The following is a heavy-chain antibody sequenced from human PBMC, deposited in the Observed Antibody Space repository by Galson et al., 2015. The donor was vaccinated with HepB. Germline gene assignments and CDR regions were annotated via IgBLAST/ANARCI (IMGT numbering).Heavy chain of an antibody. V-gene: IGHV1-8*01. CDR2: MNPYSGNT. Sequence: SVKVSCKAFGYSFTSCDINWVRQTTGQGLEWMGWMNPYSGNTKFAQNFQGRLTMTRNTPISTAYMELSSLRPDDTAVYFCATRKRGGGFDSWGQGTLVTVSS. D-gene: IGHD3-10*01. CDR1: GYSFTSCD. CDR3: ATRKRGGGFDS. J-gene: IGHJ4*02.